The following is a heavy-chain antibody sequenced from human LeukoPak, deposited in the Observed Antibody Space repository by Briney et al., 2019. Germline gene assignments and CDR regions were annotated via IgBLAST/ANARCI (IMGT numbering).Heavy chain of an antibody. Sequence: SQTLSLTCTVSGGSISSGSYYWSWIRQPAGKGLEWIGRIYTSGSTNYNPSLKSRVTISVDTSKNQFSLKLSSVTAADTAVYYCARWSWAVTAMDYWGQGTLVTVSS. V-gene: IGHV4-61*02. D-gene: IGHD2-21*02. CDR2: IYTSGST. J-gene: IGHJ4*02. CDR1: GGSISSGSYY. CDR3: ARWSWAVTAMDY.